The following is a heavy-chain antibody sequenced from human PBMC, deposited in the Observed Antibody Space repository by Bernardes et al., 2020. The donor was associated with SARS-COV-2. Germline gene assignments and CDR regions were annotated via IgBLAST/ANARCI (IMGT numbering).Heavy chain of an antibody. CDR2: IKADGSEK. J-gene: IGHJ4*02. CDR3: ARVSGSSWYFDY. D-gene: IGHD6-13*01. CDR1: GFTFSNSW. V-gene: IGHV3-7*01. Sequence: GSLRLSCAASGFTFSNSWMSWVRQAPGKGLEWVANIKADGSEKYYVDSVKGRFTISRDNAKNSLHLQMSSLRVEDTAVYYCARVSGSSWYFDYWGQGTLVTVSS.